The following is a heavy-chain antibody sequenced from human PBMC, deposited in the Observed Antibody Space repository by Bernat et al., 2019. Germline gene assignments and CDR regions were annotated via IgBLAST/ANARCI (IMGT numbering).Heavy chain of an antibody. D-gene: IGHD3-16*02. J-gene: IGHJ6*02. CDR2: IIPIFGTA. CDR1: GGTFSSYA. CDR3: ASGVITFGGVIVDDYYYYGMDV. V-gene: IGHV1-69*06. Sequence: QVQLVQSGAEVKKPGSSVKVSCKASGGTFSSYAISWVRQAPGQGLEWMGGIIPIFGTANYAQKFQGRVKITADKSTSTAYMELSSLRSEDTAVYYCASGVITFGGVIVDDYYYYGMDVWGQGTTVTVSS.